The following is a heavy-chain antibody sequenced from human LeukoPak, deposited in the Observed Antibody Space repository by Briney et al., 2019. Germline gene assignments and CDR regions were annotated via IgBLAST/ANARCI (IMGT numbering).Heavy chain of an antibody. CDR1: GGTFSSYA. D-gene: IGHD6-19*01. J-gene: IGHJ3*02. V-gene: IGHV1-69*04. Sequence: GSSVKVSCNASGGTFSSYAISWVRQAPGQGLEWMGRIIPILGIANYAQKFQGRVTITADKSTSTAYMELSSLRSEDTAVYYCARFAARPSLPAGVAVAGTHAFDIWGQGTMVTVSS. CDR3: ARFAARPSLPAGVAVAGTHAFDI. CDR2: IIPILGIA.